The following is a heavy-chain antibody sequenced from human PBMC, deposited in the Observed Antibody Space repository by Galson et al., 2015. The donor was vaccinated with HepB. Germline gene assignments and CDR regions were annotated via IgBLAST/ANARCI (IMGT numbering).Heavy chain of an antibody. CDR2: ISYDGSNK. CDR1: GFTFSSYA. V-gene: IGHV3-30*04. Sequence: SLRLSCAASGFTFSSYAMHWVRQAPGKGLEWVAVISYDGSNKYYADSVKGRFTISRDNSKNTLCLQMNSLRAEDTAVYYCARDLDWINVSLPGYWGQGTLVTVSS. CDR3: ARDLDWINVSLPGY. D-gene: IGHD3-9*01. J-gene: IGHJ4*02.